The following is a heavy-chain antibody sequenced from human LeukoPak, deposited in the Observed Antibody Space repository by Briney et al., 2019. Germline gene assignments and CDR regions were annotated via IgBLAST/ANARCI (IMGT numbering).Heavy chain of an antibody. CDR3: ARDGDNGSYYSSSWFDP. Sequence: PSETLSLTCTVSGGSISSGSYYWSWIRQPAGKGLEWIGRIYTSGSTNYNPSLKSRVTISVDTSKNQFSLKLSSVTAAGTAVYYCARDGDNGSYYSSSWFDPWGQGTLVTVSS. V-gene: IGHV4-61*02. J-gene: IGHJ5*02. CDR1: GGSISSGSYY. D-gene: IGHD1-26*01. CDR2: IYTSGST.